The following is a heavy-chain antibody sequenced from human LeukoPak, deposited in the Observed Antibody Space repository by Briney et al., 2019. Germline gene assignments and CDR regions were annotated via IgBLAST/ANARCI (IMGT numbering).Heavy chain of an antibody. CDR3: ARDGREYDFWSGYHYYYYGMDV. D-gene: IGHD3-3*01. V-gene: IGHV3-11*01. J-gene: IGHJ6*02. CDR1: GFTFSDYY. CDR2: ISSSGSTI. Sequence: GGSLRLPCAASGFTFSDYYMSWIRQAPGKGLEWVSYISSSGSTIYYADSVKGRFTISRDNAKNSLYLQMNSLRAEDTAVYYCARDGREYDFWSGYHYYYYGMDVWGQGTTVTVSS.